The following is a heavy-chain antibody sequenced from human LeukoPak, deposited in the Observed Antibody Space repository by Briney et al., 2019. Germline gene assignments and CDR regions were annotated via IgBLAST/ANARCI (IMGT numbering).Heavy chain of an antibody. CDR2: ITNDNYDT. J-gene: IGHJ4*02. Sequence: GGSLRLSCAASGYTFSSHAMSWVRQAPEKGLEWVSSITNDNYDTFYADSVKGRFTISRDESKNTLYLQMKSLRAEDTAVYYCAREGISRKMDFDYWGQGTLVTVSS. V-gene: IGHV3-23*01. CDR3: AREGISRKMDFDY. CDR1: GYTFSSHA. D-gene: IGHD2/OR15-2a*01.